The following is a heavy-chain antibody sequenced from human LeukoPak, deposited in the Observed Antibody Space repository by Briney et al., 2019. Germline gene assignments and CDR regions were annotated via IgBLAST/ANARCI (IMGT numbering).Heavy chain of an antibody. D-gene: IGHD2-2*01. CDR2: IRYDGSNK. Sequence: GGSLRLSCAASGSTFSSYGMHWVRQAPGKGLEWVAFIRYDGSNKYYADSVKGRFTISRDNSKNTLYLQMNSLRAEDTAVYYCAKGVRGPSTSCAWGQGTTVTVSS. V-gene: IGHV3-30*02. J-gene: IGHJ6*02. CDR3: AKGVRGPSTSCA. CDR1: GSTFSSYG.